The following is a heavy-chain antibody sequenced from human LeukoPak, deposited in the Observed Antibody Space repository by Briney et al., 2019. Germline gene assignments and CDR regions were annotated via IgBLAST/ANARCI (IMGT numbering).Heavy chain of an antibody. D-gene: IGHD2-8*01. V-gene: IGHV3-7*03. CDR3: ARDLGYCTNGVCHTTFDY. CDR2: IKEDGSER. Sequence: GGSLRLSCAGSAFTFSGHWMNWVRQTPGKGLEWVASIKEDGSERQYVDSVKDRFSISRDNTKGSLFLQLTSLRAEDTAVYYCARDLGYCTNGVCHTTFDYWGQGTLVAVSS. J-gene: IGHJ4*02. CDR1: AFTFSGHW.